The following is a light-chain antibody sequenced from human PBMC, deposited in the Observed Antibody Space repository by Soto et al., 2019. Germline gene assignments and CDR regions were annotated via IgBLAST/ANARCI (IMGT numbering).Light chain of an antibody. CDR1: QSVSTS. J-gene: IGKJ1*01. CDR2: GAS. V-gene: IGKV3-15*01. Sequence: EIVMTQSPATLSVSPGETATLSCRASQSVSTSLAWYQQKPGQAPRLLISGASTMDAGVPARLSGSGSETEFTLTISSLQSEDFAVYFCQQYNNWWTFGQGTKVEIK. CDR3: QQYNNWWT.